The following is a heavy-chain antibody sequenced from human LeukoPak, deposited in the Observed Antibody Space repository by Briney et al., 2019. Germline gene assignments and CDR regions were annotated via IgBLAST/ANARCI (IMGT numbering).Heavy chain of an antibody. CDR1: GYTFTNNY. CDR3: ARDRTRPPYYYDNSGYYPIDY. D-gene: IGHD3-22*01. CDR2: INPSGDNT. J-gene: IGHJ4*02. Sequence: ASVKVSCKASGYTFTNNYMHWVRQAPGQGLEWIGIINPSGDNTWYAQKFHGRVTMTRDMATRTDYLEVSSLRSEDTALYYCARDRTRPPYYYDNSGYYPIDYWGQGTLVTVSS. V-gene: IGHV1-46*01.